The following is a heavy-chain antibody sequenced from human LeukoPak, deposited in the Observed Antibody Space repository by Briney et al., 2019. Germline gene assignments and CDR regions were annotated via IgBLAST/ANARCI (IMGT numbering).Heavy chain of an antibody. CDR3: ARGPGYDILTGYYRDWFDP. CDR2: INPNSGGT. Sequence: ASVKVSCKASGYTFTSYGISWVRQAPGQGLEWMGWINPNSGGTNYAQKFQGRVTMTRDTSISTAYMELSRLRSDDTAVYYCARGPGYDILTGYYRDWFDPWGQGTLVTVSS. D-gene: IGHD3-9*01. J-gene: IGHJ5*02. CDR1: GYTFTSYG. V-gene: IGHV1-2*02.